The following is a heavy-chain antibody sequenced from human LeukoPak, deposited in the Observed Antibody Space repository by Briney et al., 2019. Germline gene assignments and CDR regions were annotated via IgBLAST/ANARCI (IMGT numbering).Heavy chain of an antibody. CDR1: GFTFSSYE. J-gene: IGHJ3*02. Sequence: PGGSLRLSCAASGFTFSSYEMNWVRQAPGKGLEWVSYISSSGSTIYYADSVKGRFTISRDNAKNSLYLQMNSLRAEDTAVYYCASSGWSLQHDAFDIWGQGTMVTVSS. D-gene: IGHD6-19*01. V-gene: IGHV3-48*03. CDR3: ASSGWSLQHDAFDI. CDR2: ISSSGSTI.